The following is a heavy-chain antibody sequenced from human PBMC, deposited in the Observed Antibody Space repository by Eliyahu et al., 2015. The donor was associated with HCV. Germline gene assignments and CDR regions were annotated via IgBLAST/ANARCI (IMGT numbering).Heavy chain of an antibody. CDR2: IHYSGST. J-gene: IGHJ5*02. D-gene: IGHD6-19*01. Sequence: QVQLQESGPGLVQPSETLSLTCTVSGGSIPTYSWSWIRQPPGKGLEWIGYIHYSGSTNXNPSLKSRVTISVDTSKNQFSLKMRSVTAADTAVYYCASGGGGIAVAGTGGWFDPWGQGTLVTVSS. V-gene: IGHV4-59*01. CDR1: GGSIPTYS. CDR3: ASGGGGIAVAGTGGWFDP.